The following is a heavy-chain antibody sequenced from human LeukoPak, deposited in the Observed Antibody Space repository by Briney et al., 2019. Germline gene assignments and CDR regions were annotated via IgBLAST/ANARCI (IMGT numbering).Heavy chain of an antibody. CDR1: GGTFSSYA. V-gene: IGHV1-69*04. Sequence: GASVKVSCKASGGTFSSYAISWVRQAPGQGLEWMGRIIPIFGIANYAQKFQGRVTITADKSTSTAYMELSSLRSEDTAVYYCARDSQAPPGFRYCSGGSCYGFYGMDVWGQGTTVTVSS. CDR3: ARDSQAPPGFRYCSGGSCYGFYGMDV. J-gene: IGHJ6*02. CDR2: IIPIFGIA. D-gene: IGHD2-15*01.